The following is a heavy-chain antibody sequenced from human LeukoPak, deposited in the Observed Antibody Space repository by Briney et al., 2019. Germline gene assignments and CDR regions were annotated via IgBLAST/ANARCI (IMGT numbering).Heavy chain of an antibody. CDR1: GGSISSYY. V-gene: IGHV4-59*12. CDR3: ARGGYSYGHYYFDY. Sequence: PSETLSLICTVSGGSISSYYWSWIRQPPGKGLEWIGYIYHSGSTYYNPSLKSRVTISVDRSKNQFSLKLSSVTAADTAVYYCARGGYSYGHYYFDYWGQGTLVTVSS. CDR2: IYHSGST. J-gene: IGHJ4*02. D-gene: IGHD5-18*01.